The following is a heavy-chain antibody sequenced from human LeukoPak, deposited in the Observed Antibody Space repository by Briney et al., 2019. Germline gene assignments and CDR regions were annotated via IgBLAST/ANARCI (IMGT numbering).Heavy chain of an antibody. CDR3: AKSQLVGATYALDI. Sequence: GGSLRLSCAASGFSFSSYDMSWVRQAPGKGLEWVSGIRGSGGSTFYADSVKGRFTISRDNCKNTLNLQMNSLRAEDTAVYYCAKSQLVGATYALDIWGQGTMVTVSS. CDR1: GFSFSSYD. CDR2: IRGSGGST. V-gene: IGHV3-23*01. D-gene: IGHD1-26*01. J-gene: IGHJ3*02.